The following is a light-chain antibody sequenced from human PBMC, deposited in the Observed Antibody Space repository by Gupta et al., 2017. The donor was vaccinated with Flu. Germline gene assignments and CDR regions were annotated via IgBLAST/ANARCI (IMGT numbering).Light chain of an antibody. CDR2: LGS. Sequence: DIVMTHPSLPLPVTADEPASTSCRSSQSLLHSNGYNYLDWYLQKPGQSPQLLIYLGSNRASGVADRFSGSGSCTDFTLKISRVEAEDVGVYYCMQAIQSPPYSFGQGTKLEIK. CDR1: QSLLHSNGYNY. J-gene: IGKJ2*03. V-gene: IGKV2-28*01. CDR3: MQAIQSPPYS.